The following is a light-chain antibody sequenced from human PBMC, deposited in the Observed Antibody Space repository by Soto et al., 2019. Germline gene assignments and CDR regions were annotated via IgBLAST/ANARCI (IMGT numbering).Light chain of an antibody. V-gene: IGLV2-23*03. CDR2: EGS. CDR3: CSYAGSSTFV. Sequence: QSVLTQPDSVSGSPGQSITISCTGTSSDVGSYNLVSWYQQHPGKAPKLMIYEGSKRPSGVSNRFSGSKSGNTASLTISGLQAEGEADYYCCSYAGSSTFVFGGGTKLTVL. CDR1: SSDVGSYNL. J-gene: IGLJ2*01.